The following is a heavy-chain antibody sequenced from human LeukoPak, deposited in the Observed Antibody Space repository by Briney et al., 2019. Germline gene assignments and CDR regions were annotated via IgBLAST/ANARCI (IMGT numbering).Heavy chain of an antibody. J-gene: IGHJ5*02. D-gene: IGHD2-2*01. Sequence: SQTLSLTCAISGDSVSSNSVTWNWIRQSPSRGLEWLGKTYYRSTWYNDYAVSVRGRITINPDTSKNQFSLHLNSVTPEDTAVYYCARRLTQYDCFDPWGQGILVTVSS. CDR2: TYYRSTWYN. CDR3: ARRLTQYDCFDP. CDR1: GDSVSSNSVT. V-gene: IGHV6-1*01.